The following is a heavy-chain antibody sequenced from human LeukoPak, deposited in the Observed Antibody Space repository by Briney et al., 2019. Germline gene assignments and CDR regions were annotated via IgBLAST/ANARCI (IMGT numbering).Heavy chain of an antibody. CDR1: GFTFDDYA. V-gene: IGHV3-9*01. CDR2: ISWNSGSI. CDR3: SRLRGYSYGYGDY. Sequence: GGSLRLSCAASGFTFDDYAMHWVRQAPGKGLEWVSGISWNSGSIDYADSVKGRFTISRDNAKNSLYLQMNSLRAEDTAVYYCSRLRGYSYGYGDYWGQGTLVTVSS. D-gene: IGHD5-18*01. J-gene: IGHJ4*02.